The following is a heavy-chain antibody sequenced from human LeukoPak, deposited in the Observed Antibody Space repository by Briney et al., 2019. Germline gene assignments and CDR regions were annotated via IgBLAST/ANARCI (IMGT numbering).Heavy chain of an antibody. D-gene: IGHD2-2*01. V-gene: IGHV4-4*09. Sequence: SETLSLTCTVSGGSISSYYWSWIRQPPGKGLEWIWYIYTSGSTNYNPSLKSRVTISVDTSKNQFSLKLSSVTAADTAVYYCARGVGYCSSTSCYAINWFDPWGQGTLVTVSS. CDR2: IYTSGST. CDR3: ARGVGYCSSTSCYAINWFDP. J-gene: IGHJ5*02. CDR1: GGSISSYY.